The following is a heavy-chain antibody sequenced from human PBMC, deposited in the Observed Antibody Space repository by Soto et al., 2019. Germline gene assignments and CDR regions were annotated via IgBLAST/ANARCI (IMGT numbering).Heavy chain of an antibody. CDR3: VHTLRWLYFDL. Sequence: QITLKESAPTLVKPTQTLTLTCTFSGFSLSTSGVGVGWIRQPPGKALGWLALIYWDHSERYNPSLKSRLTITKDTHKNQMVLTRTNVDPVDTATYFCVHTLRWLYFDLWGRGTLVTVSS. J-gene: IGHJ2*01. CDR2: IYWDHSE. CDR1: GFSLSTSGVG. V-gene: IGHV2-5*02. D-gene: IGHD5-18*01.